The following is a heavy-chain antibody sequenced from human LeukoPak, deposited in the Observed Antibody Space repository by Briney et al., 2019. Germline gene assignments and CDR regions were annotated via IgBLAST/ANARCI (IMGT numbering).Heavy chain of an antibody. CDR1: GLIFSKYW. CDR3: ARDASALH. D-gene: IGHD6-19*01. CDR2: INPDGSEK. J-gene: IGHJ4*02. V-gene: IGHV3-7*01. Sequence: GGSLRLSCAASGLIFSKYWMTWDRQAPGKGLEWVASINPDGSEKYYLDSVKGRSSISRDNARNSVYLQMNSLRDDDTSVYYCARDASALHWGRGTLVTVSS.